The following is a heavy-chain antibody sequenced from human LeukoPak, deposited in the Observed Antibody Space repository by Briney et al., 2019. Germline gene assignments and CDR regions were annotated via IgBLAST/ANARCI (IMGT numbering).Heavy chain of an antibody. CDR2: IRDSGGMT. CDR1: GFDFSAYV. D-gene: IGHD6-19*01. J-gene: IGHJ4*02. CDR3: TRHAGSGWFAAYQY. V-gene: IGHV3-23*01. Sequence: PGGSLRLSCAASGFDFSAYVMSWVRQSPGKGQEWVSVIRDSGGMTFYADSVKGRFTISRDNSRNTLYLQMNSLGAEDTATYYCTRHAGSGWFAAYQYWGQGILVTVS.